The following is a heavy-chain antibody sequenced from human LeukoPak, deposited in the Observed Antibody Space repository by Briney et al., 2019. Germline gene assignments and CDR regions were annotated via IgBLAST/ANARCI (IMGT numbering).Heavy chain of an antibody. CDR1: GFTFSSYG. V-gene: IGHV3-33*01. Sequence: GGSLRLSCAASGFTFSSYGMHWVRQAPGKGLEGVAVIWYDGSNKYYADSVKGRFTISRDNSKNTLYLQMNSLRAEDTAVYYCARDRIRGSYFGLILDYWGQGTLVTVSS. CDR3: ARDRIRGSYFGLILDY. CDR2: IWYDGSNK. D-gene: IGHD1-26*01. J-gene: IGHJ4*02.